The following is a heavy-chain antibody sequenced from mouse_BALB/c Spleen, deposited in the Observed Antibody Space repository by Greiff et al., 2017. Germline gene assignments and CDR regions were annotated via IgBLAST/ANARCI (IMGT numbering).Heavy chain of an antibody. J-gene: IGHJ4*01. D-gene: IGHD4-1*01. V-gene: IGHV1-5*01. CDR1: GYTFTSYW. Sequence: VQLQQSGTMLARPGASVKMSCKASGYTFTSYWMHWVKQRPGQGLEWIGAIYPGNSDTSYNQKFKGKAKLTAVTSTSTAYMELSSLTNEDSAVYYCTRWGKLAYAMDYWGQGTSVTVSS. CDR3: TRWGKLAYAMDY. CDR2: IYPGNSDT.